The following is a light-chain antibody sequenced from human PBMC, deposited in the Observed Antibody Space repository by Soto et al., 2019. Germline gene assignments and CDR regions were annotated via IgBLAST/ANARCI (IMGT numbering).Light chain of an antibody. CDR2: TGS. J-gene: IGKJ1*01. CDR1: QAIDSW. V-gene: IGKV1-12*01. CDR3: QQTLSFPPT. Sequence: DIQMTQSPSSVSASVGDRVTITCRASQAIDSWLAWHQQKPGEAPKLLIFTGSLLHSGVPPRFSGSGSGTDFTLTISSLQPEDFATYYCQQTLSFPPTFGHGTKVDIK.